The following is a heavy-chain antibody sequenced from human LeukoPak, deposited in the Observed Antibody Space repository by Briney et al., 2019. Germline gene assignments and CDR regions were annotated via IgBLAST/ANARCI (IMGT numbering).Heavy chain of an antibody. CDR2: IYYSGST. Sequence: SETLSLTCTVSGGSISSYYWSWIRQPPGKGLEWIGYIYYSGSTNYNPSLKSRVTISVDTSKNQFSLKLSSVTAADTAVYYCARGSGSSGWYGGYYFDYWGQGTLVTVSS. D-gene: IGHD6-19*01. CDR3: ARGSGSSGWYGGYYFDY. CDR1: GGSISSYY. V-gene: IGHV4-59*12. J-gene: IGHJ4*02.